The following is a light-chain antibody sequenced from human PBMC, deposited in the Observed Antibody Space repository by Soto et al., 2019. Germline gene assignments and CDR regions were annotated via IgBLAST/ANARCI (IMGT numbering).Light chain of an antibody. J-gene: IGKJ1*01. Sequence: EIVLTQSPGTLSLSPGEGATLSCRASQSVRSNYLAWYRQTPGQAPRLLIYGASNRATDIPDRFSGSGSGTDFTLIISRLEPEDFALYYCQQYGSSPWTFGQGTKVEIK. CDR1: QSVRSNY. CDR2: GAS. CDR3: QQYGSSPWT. V-gene: IGKV3-20*01.